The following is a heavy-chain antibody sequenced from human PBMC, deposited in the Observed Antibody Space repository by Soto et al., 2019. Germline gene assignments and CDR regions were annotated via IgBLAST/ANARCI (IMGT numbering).Heavy chain of an antibody. J-gene: IGHJ5*02. CDR1: GGSISSSSYY. CDR3: ARRTVTTSRWFDP. D-gene: IGHD4-17*01. Sequence: QLQLQESGPGLVKPSETLSLTCTVSGGSISSSSYYWGWIRQPPGKGLEWIGSIYYSGSTYYNPSHKSRVAICVDTSENQLPLKLRSVPAADTAVYYCARRTVTTSRWFDPWGQGTLVTVSS. CDR2: IYYSGST. V-gene: IGHV4-39*01.